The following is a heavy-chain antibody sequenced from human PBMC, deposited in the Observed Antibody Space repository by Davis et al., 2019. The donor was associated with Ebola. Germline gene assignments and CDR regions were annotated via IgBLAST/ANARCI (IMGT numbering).Heavy chain of an antibody. Sequence: GGSLRLSCAASGFTFAAYAMSWVRQAPGKGLEWVSYSGWSSTSYAESVRGRFTISGDRATNSLSLQMDSLRAEDTGLYYCSRAFYDSSGYHWFDSWGQGTLVTVSS. CDR1: GFTFAAYA. J-gene: IGHJ5*01. D-gene: IGHD3-22*01. V-gene: IGHV3-69-1*02. CDR2: SGWSST. CDR3: SRAFYDSSGYHWFDS.